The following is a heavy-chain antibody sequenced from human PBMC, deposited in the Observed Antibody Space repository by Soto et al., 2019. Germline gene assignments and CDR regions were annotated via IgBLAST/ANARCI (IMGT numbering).Heavy chain of an antibody. CDR3: AAWPRSHWYDY. CDR1: GFTFDDYW. D-gene: IGHD2-15*01. J-gene: IGHJ4*02. V-gene: IGHV3-7*05. Sequence: EVQLVESGGGLVQSGGSLRLSCVGSGFTFDDYWMGWVRQAPGKGLEWVGNIKYDGSQKFYVDSLRGRFTISIDNAKKSLYLEMTSLRDEDTAVYSCAAWPRSHWYDYWGQGTLVTVSS. CDR2: IKYDGSQK.